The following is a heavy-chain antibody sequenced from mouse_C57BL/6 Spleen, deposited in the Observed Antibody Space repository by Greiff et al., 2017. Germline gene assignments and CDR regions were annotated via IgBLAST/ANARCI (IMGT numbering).Heavy chain of an antibody. Sequence: QVQLQQPGAELVRPGSSVKLSCKASGYTFTSYWMDWVKQRPGQGLEWIGNIYPSDSETHYNQKFKDKATLTVDKSSSTAYMQLSSLTSEDSAVYYGGRGGFIYAGSSFDYWGQGATLTVSS. V-gene: IGHV1-61*01. D-gene: IGHD1-1*01. CDR2: IYPSDSET. CDR1: GYTFTSYW. CDR3: GRGGFIYAGSSFDY. J-gene: IGHJ2*01.